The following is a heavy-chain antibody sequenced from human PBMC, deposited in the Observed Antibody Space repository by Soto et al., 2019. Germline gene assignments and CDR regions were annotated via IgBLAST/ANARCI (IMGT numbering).Heavy chain of an antibody. J-gene: IGHJ4*02. CDR1: GGSFGGYY. V-gene: IGHV4-34*01. CDR2: INHSGST. D-gene: IGHD3-22*01. CDR3: ARGIMSYYDSSGNGYDY. Sequence: SETLSLTCAVYGGSFGGYYWRWIRQPPGKGLEWIGEINHSGSTNYNPSLKSRVTISVDTSKNQFSLKLSSVTAADTAVYYCARGIMSYYDSSGNGYDYWGQGTLVTVSS.